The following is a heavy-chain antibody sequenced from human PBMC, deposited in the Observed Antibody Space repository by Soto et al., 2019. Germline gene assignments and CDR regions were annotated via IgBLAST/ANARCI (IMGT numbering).Heavy chain of an antibody. CDR1: GFAISRGYY. Sequence: ETLSLTCSVSGFAISRGYYWSWVRQPPGKGLEWIGSIYPSVSSYHNPSLATRLRLSIDTSKNQFTLNLTSVTAADTALYFCAREKVGTTFFDNWGQGIQVTVSS. CDR3: AREKVGTTFFDN. CDR2: IYPSVSS. D-gene: IGHD1-1*01. J-gene: IGHJ4*02. V-gene: IGHV4-38-2*02.